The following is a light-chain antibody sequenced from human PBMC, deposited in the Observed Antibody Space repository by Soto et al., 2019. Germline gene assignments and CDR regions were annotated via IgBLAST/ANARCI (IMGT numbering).Light chain of an antibody. Sequence: EIVLTQSPGTLSLSPGERATLSCRASQSVSTQYLAWYQQKPGQAPRLLLYGTSSRPGGIPDRFSGSGSGTDFTLTINRLQTDDFAVYFCQQYGTSPYTFAQGPKLEI. J-gene: IGKJ2*01. CDR3: QQYGTSPYT. CDR2: GTS. CDR1: QSVSTQY. V-gene: IGKV3-20*01.